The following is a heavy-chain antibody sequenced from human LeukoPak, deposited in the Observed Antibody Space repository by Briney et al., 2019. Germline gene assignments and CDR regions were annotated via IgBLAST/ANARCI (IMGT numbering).Heavy chain of an antibody. V-gene: IGHV3-74*01. CDR3: AKAASSSWPSYYYGMDV. D-gene: IGHD6-13*01. CDR2: INSDGSST. CDR1: GFTFSSYW. J-gene: IGHJ6*02. Sequence: QAGGSLRLSCAASGFTFSSYWMHWVRQAPGKGLVWVSRINSDGSSTSYADSVKGRFTISKDNSKNTVYLQMSSLRVDDTAVYYCAKAASSSWPSYYYGMDVWGQGTTVTVSS.